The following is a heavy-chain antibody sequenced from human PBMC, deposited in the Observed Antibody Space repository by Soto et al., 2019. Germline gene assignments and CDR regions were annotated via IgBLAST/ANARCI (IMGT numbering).Heavy chain of an antibody. CDR2: INPATGAA. CDR3: ARGGGVGVAGSAAFDM. D-gene: IGHD3-3*01. CDR1: GYPVTAYY. V-gene: IGHV1-2*02. Sequence: QLHLVQSGAVVKKPGASVTVSCSASGYPVTAYYMHWVRQAPGRGLEWMGGINPATGAAKYTQTFQGRVPRTRDTSTSTVFMEARGLTSEDTAVFYCARGGGVGVAGSAAFDMWGQGTLVTVSS. J-gene: IGHJ3*02.